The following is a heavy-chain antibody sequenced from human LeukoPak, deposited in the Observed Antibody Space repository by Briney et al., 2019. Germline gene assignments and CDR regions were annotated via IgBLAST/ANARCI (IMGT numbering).Heavy chain of an antibody. D-gene: IGHD1-26*01. V-gene: IGHV1-18*01. Sequence: ASVKVSCKASGYTFTSYGISWVRQAPGQGLEWMGWISAYNGNTNYAQKLQGRVTMTTDTSTSTGYMELRSLRSDDTAVYYCATSKGSRVGATMDYWGQGTLVTVSS. CDR2: ISAYNGNT. CDR3: ATSKGSRVGATMDY. CDR1: GYTFTSYG. J-gene: IGHJ4*02.